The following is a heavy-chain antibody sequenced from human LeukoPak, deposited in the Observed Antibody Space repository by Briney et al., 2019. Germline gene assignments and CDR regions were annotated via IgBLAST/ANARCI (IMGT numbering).Heavy chain of an antibody. CDR2: IIPIFGTA. D-gene: IGHD5-18*01. CDR1: GGTFSSYA. CDR3: VTGFTTMAVDYFDY. Sequence: SVKVSCKASGGTFSSYAISWVRQAPGQGLEWMGGIIPIFGTANYAQMFQGRVTMTEDTSIDTAYMELSSLRSEDTAVYYCVTGFTTMAVDYFDYWGQGTLVTVSP. J-gene: IGHJ4*02. V-gene: IGHV1-69*06.